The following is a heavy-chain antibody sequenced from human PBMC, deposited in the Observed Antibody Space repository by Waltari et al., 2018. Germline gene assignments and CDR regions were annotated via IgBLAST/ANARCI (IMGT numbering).Heavy chain of an antibody. CDR1: GFSLSDRG. CDR2: INQDGET. CDR3: ASDPTLFGIRQNYFDS. Sequence: EAQLVESGGTLVRPGESLRRSCVVSGFSLSDRGMSWVRQAPVKGLEWVASINQDGETDYVDSVKGRFTISRDNAKNSLYLVLNTLGADDSGVYFCASDPTLFGIRQNYFDSWGQGTQVTVSS. J-gene: IGHJ4*02. V-gene: IGHV3-7*04. D-gene: IGHD3-3*01.